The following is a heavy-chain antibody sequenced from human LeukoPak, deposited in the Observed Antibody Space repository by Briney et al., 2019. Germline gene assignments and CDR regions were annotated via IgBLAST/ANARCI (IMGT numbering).Heavy chain of an antibody. V-gene: IGHV3-66*01. CDR3: ARSSSSGWPAFDY. J-gene: IGHJ4*02. D-gene: IGHD6-19*01. CDR2: IYSGGST. Sequence: GGSLRLSCAASGFTVSSNYMSWVRQAPGKGLEWVSVIYSGGSTYYADSVKGRFTISRDKSKNTLYLQMNSLRAEDTAVYYCARSSSSGWPAFDYWGQGTLVTVSS. CDR1: GFTVSSNY.